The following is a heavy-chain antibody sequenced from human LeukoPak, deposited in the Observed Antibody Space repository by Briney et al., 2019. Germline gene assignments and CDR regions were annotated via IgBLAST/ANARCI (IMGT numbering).Heavy chain of an antibody. V-gene: IGHV4-59*01. D-gene: IGHD2-2*01. Sequence: PSETLSLTCTVSGGSISSYYWSWIRQPPGKGLEWIGYIYYSGSTNYNPSLKSRVTISVDTSKNQFSLKLSSVTAADTAVYYCARDMRDCSSTSCLDWFDPWGQGTLVTVSS. CDR2: IYYSGST. CDR1: GGSISSYY. J-gene: IGHJ5*02. CDR3: ARDMRDCSSTSCLDWFDP.